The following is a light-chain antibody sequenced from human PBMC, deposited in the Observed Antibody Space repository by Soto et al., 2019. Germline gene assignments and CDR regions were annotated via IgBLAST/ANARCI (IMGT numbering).Light chain of an antibody. Sequence: SALTQPASVSGSPGQSITISCTGTSSDVGSDNLVSWYQQHPGKAPKLMIYEGSKRPSGVSNRFSGSKSGNTASLTISGLQAEDEADYYCCSYARSGTFSFVFGTGTKVTVL. J-gene: IGLJ1*01. CDR3: CSYARSGTFSFV. V-gene: IGLV2-23*03. CDR2: EGS. CDR1: SSDVGSDNL.